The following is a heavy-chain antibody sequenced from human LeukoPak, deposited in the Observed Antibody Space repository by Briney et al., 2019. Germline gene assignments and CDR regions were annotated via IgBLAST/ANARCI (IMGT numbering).Heavy chain of an antibody. D-gene: IGHD1-20*01. V-gene: IGHV3-33*01. J-gene: IGHJ4*02. Sequence: GRSLRLSCGASGFTFSSYGMHGVRQAPGKGLEWVAVIWYDGSNKYYAASVKGRFTISRDNSANTLYLQMNSLRGEDTAVYYCARGTNWNYFDHWGQGTPVTVSS. CDR3: ARGTNWNYFDH. CDR2: IWYDGSNK. CDR1: GFTFSSYG.